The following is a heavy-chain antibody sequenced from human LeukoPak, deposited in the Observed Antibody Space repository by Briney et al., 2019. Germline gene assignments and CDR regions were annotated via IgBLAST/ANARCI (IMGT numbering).Heavy chain of an antibody. V-gene: IGHV1-69*05. CDR3: VRRQALRGRHRAFDP. D-gene: IGHD6-25*01. Sequence: SVKVSCKASGGTFSNYAISWVRQAPGQGLEWLGGIIPMFGTANYAQKFQGRVTITTDEATTTAYMELISLRSEDTAVYYCVRRQALRGRHRAFDPWGQGTLDTVTS. CDR1: GGTFSNYA. CDR2: IIPMFGTA. J-gene: IGHJ5*02.